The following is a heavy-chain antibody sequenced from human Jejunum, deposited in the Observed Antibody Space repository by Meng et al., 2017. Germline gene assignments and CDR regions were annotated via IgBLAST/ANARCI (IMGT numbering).Heavy chain of an antibody. D-gene: IGHD6-19*01. CDR1: GFTFSDYW. CDR2: INGDGTTT. Sequence: GESLKISCAVSGFTFSDYWMHWVRPVPGKGPVWVSRINGDGTTTNYADSVKGRFTISRDNAKNTLYLLMSSLRVEDTALYYCVRRLAVAGTFDSWGQGTLVTVSS. CDR3: VRRLAVAGTFDS. J-gene: IGHJ4*02. V-gene: IGHV3-74*01.